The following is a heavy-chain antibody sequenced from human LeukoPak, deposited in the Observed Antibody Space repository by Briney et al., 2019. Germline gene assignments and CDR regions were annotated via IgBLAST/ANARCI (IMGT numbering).Heavy chain of an antibody. CDR3: AREVRAYYYYYMDV. CDR2: IRGAGTDI. J-gene: IGHJ6*03. CDR1: GFNFNIYR. Sequence: GGSLRLSCTASGFNFNIYRMNWVRQAPGKGLEWVSCIRGAGTDINYADSVKGRFTISRDNAENSVYLQMNSLRDEDTAVYYCAREVRAYYYYYMDVWGKGTTVTVSS. V-gene: IGHV3-48*02.